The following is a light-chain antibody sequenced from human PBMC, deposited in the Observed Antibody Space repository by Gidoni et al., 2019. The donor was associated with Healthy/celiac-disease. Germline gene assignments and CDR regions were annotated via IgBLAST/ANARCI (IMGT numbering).Light chain of an antibody. CDR1: SSDVGGYNY. CDR3: SSYTSSSTNWV. J-gene: IGLJ3*02. CDR2: DVS. Sequence: QSALTQPASVSWSPGQSITISCTGTSSDVGGYNYVSWYQQHPGKAPKLMIYDVSNRPSGVSNRFSGSKSGNTASLTISGLQAEDEADYYCSSYTSSSTNWVFGGGTKLTVL. V-gene: IGLV2-14*03.